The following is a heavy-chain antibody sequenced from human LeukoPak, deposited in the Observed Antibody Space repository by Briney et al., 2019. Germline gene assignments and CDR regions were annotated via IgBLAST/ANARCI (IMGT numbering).Heavy chain of an antibody. CDR2: ISGSGGST. J-gene: IGHJ4*02. V-gene: IGHV3-23*01. D-gene: IGHD6-13*01. Sequence: GGSLRLSCAASGFTFSSYAMSWVRQAPGKGLEWVSAISGSGGSTYYADSVKGRFTIPRDNAKNSLYLQMNSLRAEDTAVYYCARKGYSSSWYGIDYWGQGTLVTVSS. CDR3: ARKGYSSSWYGIDY. CDR1: GFTFSSYA.